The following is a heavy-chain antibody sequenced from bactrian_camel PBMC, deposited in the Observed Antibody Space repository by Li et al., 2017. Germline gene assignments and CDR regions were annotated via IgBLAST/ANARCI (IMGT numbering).Heavy chain of an antibody. J-gene: IGHJ4*01. CDR2: IDSRGTT. D-gene: IGHD3*01. CDR1: GYIRC. CDR3: AAVAEGRTVEGGVSLWTLFESGY. Sequence: VESGGGTVQPGGSLKLSCVVSGYIRCMAWFRQAPGKEREGVARIDSRGTTENVDSVKGRFTVFKGNAGKTLYLQMNSLRPEDTAMYYCAAVAEGRTVEGGVSLWTLFESGYWGQGTQVT. V-gene: IGHV3S53*01.